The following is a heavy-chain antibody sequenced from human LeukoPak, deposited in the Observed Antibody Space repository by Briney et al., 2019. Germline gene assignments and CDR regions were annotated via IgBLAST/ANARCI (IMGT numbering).Heavy chain of an antibody. CDR3: ARRSQSGIYVEY. V-gene: IGHV5-10-1*01. J-gene: IGHJ4*02. Sequence: GESLKISCTGSGFSFTIYWITWVRQMPGKGLEWMGRIDPSDSYTNYSPSFQGHVTISADKSISTAYVQWSSLEASDTAMYYCARRSQSGIYVEYWGQGTLVTVSS. D-gene: IGHD1-26*01. CDR2: IDPSDSYT. CDR1: GFSFTIYW.